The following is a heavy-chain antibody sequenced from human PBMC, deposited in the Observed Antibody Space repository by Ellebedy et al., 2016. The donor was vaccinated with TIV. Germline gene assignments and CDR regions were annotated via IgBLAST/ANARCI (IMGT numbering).Heavy chain of an antibody. CDR2: VSRSGGST. Sequence: GESLKISCAASGFTFSNYAMSWVRQAPGKGLKWVSAVSRSGGSTYYADSVKGRFTISRDNSKNTLYLQMNSLRADDTAVYYCANLHHPRGDWGQGTLVTVSS. CDR3: ANLHHPRGD. CDR1: GFTFSNYA. V-gene: IGHV3-23*01. D-gene: IGHD1-14*01. J-gene: IGHJ4*02.